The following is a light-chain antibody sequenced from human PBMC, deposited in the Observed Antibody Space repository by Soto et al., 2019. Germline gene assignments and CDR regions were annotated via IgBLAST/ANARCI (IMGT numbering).Light chain of an antibody. Sequence: QSALTQPASVSGSPGQSITISCTGTSSDVGGYNYVSWYQQHPGKAPRLMIYEVTNRPSGVSNRFSGSKSGNTASLTISGLPAEDEAHYYCSSYTRSSTLVFGTGTKVTVL. CDR1: SSDVGGYNY. J-gene: IGLJ1*01. CDR2: EVT. V-gene: IGLV2-14*01. CDR3: SSYTRSSTLV.